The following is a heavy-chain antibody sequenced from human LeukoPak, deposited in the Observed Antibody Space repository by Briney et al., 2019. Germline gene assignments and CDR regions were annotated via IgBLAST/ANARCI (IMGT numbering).Heavy chain of an antibody. Sequence: GESLRLSCAGSGFSFSYQGMTWVRQAPGKGLEWVSAISVSGNTYHADSVKGRFTISRDSSKNTLYLQMNRLRAEDAAVYYCAKAPVTTCSGAYCYPFDYWGQGTLVTVSS. CDR1: GFSFSYQG. D-gene: IGHD2-21*01. J-gene: IGHJ4*02. CDR2: ISVSGNT. CDR3: AKAPVTTCSGAYCYPFDY. V-gene: IGHV3-23*01.